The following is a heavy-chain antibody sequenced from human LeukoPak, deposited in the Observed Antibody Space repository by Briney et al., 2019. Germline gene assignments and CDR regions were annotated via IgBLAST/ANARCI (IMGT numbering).Heavy chain of an antibody. CDR1: GFTFSSYA. CDR2: ISYDGSNK. D-gene: IGHD3-16*01. J-gene: IGHJ5*02. Sequence: GGSLRLSCAASGFTFSSYAMHWVRQAPGKGLEWVAVISYDGSNKYYADSVKGRFTISRDNSKNTLYLQMNSLKTEDTAFYYCTKMKQGDYNWFDPWGQGTLVPVSS. V-gene: IGHV3-30*04. CDR3: TKMKQGDYNWFDP.